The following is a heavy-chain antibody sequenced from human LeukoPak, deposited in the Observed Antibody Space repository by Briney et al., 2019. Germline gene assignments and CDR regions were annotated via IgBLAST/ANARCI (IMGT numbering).Heavy chain of an antibody. CDR1: GGSITYYH. CDR3: ARRLSSWYAFDY. D-gene: IGHD6-13*01. J-gene: IGHJ4*02. CDR2: IYYSGST. V-gene: IGHV4-59*08. Sequence: PSETLSLTCTVPGGSITYYHWSWIRQAPGKGLGWIGYIYYSGSTNYNPSLKSRVTISVDTPKNQFSLKLSSVTAADTAVYYCARRLSSWYAFDYWGQGTLVTVSS.